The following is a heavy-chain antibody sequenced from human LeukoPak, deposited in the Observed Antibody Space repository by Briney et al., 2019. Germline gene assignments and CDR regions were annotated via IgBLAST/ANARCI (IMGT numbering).Heavy chain of an antibody. CDR3: LQRGFDY. Sequence: GGSLRLSCAASGFTFSSYAMSWVRQAPGKGLEWVANVKPDGRDKHYVDSVEGRFTISRDNAKNSLYLQMNSLRVEDTAVYYCLQRGFDYWGQGALVTVSS. J-gene: IGHJ4*02. CDR1: GFTFSSYA. V-gene: IGHV3-7*01. CDR2: VKPDGRDK. D-gene: IGHD3-16*01.